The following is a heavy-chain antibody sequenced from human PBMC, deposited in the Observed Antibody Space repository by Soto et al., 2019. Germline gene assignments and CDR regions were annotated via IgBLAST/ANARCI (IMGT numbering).Heavy chain of an antibody. CDR2: IYPGDSDT. CDR3: ARRGYYYDSSGYYPAAIDY. CDR1: GYSFTRYW. D-gene: IGHD3-22*01. V-gene: IGHV5-51*01. J-gene: IGHJ4*02. Sequence: PWESLRIPWTCSGYSFTRYWIGWVSQMPGKGLEWMGIIYPGDSDTRYSPSFQGQVTISADKSISTAYLQWSSLKASDTAMYYCARRGYYYDSSGYYPAAIDYWGQGTLVTVSS.